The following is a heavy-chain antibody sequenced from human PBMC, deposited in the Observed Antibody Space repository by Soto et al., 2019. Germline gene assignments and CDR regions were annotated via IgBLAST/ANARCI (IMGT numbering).Heavy chain of an antibody. CDR2: IDSGSRTI. D-gene: IGHD6-19*01. CDR1: GFTFSTFS. CDR3: AQFSSWYGFQH. J-gene: IGHJ1*01. V-gene: IGHV3-48*02. Sequence: GGSLRLSCAASGFTFSTFSMIWVRQAPGKGLERVSYIDSGSRTIFYADSVKGRFTISRDNAKNSIYLQMKSLRDEDTSVYYCAQFSSWYGFQHWGQGTLVTVSS.